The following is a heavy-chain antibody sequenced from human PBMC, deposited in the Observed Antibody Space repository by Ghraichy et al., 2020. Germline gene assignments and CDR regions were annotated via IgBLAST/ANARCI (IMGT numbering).Heavy chain of an antibody. CDR1: GGSISSSSYY. J-gene: IGHJ5*02. Sequence: SETLSLTCTVSGGSISSSSYYWGWIRQPPGKGLEWIGSIYYSGSTYYNPSLKSRVTISVDTSKNQFSLKLSSVTAAETAVYYCARLDRMLGYCSGGSCYVFDWFDPWGQGTLVTVSS. V-gene: IGHV4-39*01. CDR2: IYYSGST. CDR3: ARLDRMLGYCSGGSCYVFDWFDP. D-gene: IGHD2-15*01.